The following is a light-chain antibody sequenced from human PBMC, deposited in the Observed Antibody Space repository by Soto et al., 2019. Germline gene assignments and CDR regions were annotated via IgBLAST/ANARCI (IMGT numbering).Light chain of an antibody. CDR2: DAS. Sequence: DIQVTQSPSTLSASVGDRVTITCRASQSISSWLAWYQQKPGKAPKLLIYDASSLESGAPSRFSGSGSGTEFTLTISSLQPDDFASYYCQQYKSYRTFAQGTKVDIK. J-gene: IGKJ1*01. CDR3: QQYKSYRT. CDR1: QSISSW. V-gene: IGKV1-5*01.